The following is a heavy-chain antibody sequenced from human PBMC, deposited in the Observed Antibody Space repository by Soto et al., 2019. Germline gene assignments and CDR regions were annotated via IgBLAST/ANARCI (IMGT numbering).Heavy chain of an antibody. Sequence: EVLLVESGGGLVQPGGSRRLSCAASGSTFNTYWMTWVRQAPGKGLEWVASINKDGTVKDYVQSLRDRFTISRDDIKNSLYLQMNNMRAEDTAVYYCVASTGWIFDNWGQGTLVTVSS. CDR1: GSTFNTYW. D-gene: IGHD2-8*02. CDR3: VASTGWIFDN. J-gene: IGHJ4*02. CDR2: INKDGTVK. V-gene: IGHV3-7*03.